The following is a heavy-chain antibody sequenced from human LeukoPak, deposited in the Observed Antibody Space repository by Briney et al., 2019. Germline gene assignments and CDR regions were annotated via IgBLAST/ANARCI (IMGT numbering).Heavy chain of an antibody. Sequence: GASVKVSCKVSGYTLTELSMHWVRQAPGKGLEWMGGFDPEDGETIYAQKFQGRVTMTEDTSTDTAYMELSSLRSEDTAVYYCATGYMAFAPYYFDYWGQGTLVTVSS. CDR3: ATGYMAFAPYYFDY. D-gene: IGHD1-14*01. V-gene: IGHV1-24*01. CDR2: FDPEDGET. CDR1: GYTLTELS. J-gene: IGHJ4*02.